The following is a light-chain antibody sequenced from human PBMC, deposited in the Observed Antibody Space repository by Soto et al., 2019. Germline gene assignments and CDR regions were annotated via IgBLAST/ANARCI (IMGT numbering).Light chain of an antibody. J-gene: IGKJ2*01. V-gene: IGKV1-5*01. CDR2: FAS. Sequence: DIQMTQSPSTLSASVGDSVTITCRASQSLNDWLAWYQKKPGKAPKLLIYFASSLETGVPSRFRGSGSGAEYTLTIRSLQPDDFATYYCQQYNSYPYTFGHGTNLEIK. CDR3: QQYNSYPYT. CDR1: QSLNDW.